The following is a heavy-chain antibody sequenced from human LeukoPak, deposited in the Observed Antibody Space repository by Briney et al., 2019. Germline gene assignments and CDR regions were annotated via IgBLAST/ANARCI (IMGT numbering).Heavy chain of an antibody. V-gene: IGHV1-69*02. Sequence: SVKVSCKAAGGTFSSYTISWVRQAPGQGLEWMGRIIPILGIANYAQKFQGRVTITADKSTSTAYMELSSLRSEDTAVYYCATLAVAGTARDYWGQGTLVTVST. CDR3: ATLAVAGTARDY. D-gene: IGHD6-19*01. CDR2: IIPILGIA. CDR1: GGTFSSYT. J-gene: IGHJ4*02.